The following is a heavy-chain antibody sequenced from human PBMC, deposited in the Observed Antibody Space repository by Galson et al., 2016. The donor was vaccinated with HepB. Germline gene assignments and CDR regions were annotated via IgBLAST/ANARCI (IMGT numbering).Heavy chain of an antibody. Sequence: SVKVSCKASGYIFNSYAINWVRQAPGQGLEWLGWISAYNGNTNIAQKLQGRLTMTTDTSTSTAYMELRSLRSDDTAVYYCARDGGYYYGSGGPGDYWGQGTLVTVSS. CDR2: ISAYNGNT. CDR3: ARDGGYYYGSGGPGDY. D-gene: IGHD3-10*01. CDR1: GYIFNSYA. V-gene: IGHV1-18*01. J-gene: IGHJ4*02.